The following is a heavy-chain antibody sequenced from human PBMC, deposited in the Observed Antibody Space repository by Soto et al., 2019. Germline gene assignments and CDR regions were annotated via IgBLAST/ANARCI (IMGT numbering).Heavy chain of an antibody. J-gene: IGHJ4*02. Sequence: PGVSLRLSCTASGFTFSSYAMSWFRQAPGKGLEWVSAISDTGHSPYYADSVKGRFTISRDNANNSLYLPMNSLRAEDTAVYYCAKWMTTVVILDYWGQGTLVTVSS. V-gene: IGHV3-23*01. CDR2: ISDTGHSP. CDR1: GFTFSSYA. CDR3: AKWMTTVVILDY. D-gene: IGHD4-17*01.